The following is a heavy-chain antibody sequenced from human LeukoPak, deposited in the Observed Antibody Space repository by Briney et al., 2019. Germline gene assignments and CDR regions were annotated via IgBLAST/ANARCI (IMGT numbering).Heavy chain of an antibody. J-gene: IGHJ6*02. CDR2: IAYDGSNK. CDR3: ARDWYYGDYVKGYYYYGMDV. D-gene: IGHD4-17*01. V-gene: IGHV3-30-3*01. CDR1: GFTFSNYA. Sequence: PGRSLRLSCAASGFTFSNYAIHWVRQAPGKGLEWVAVIAYDGSNKYYADSVKGRFTISRDNSKNTLYLQMNSLRAEDTAVYYCARDWYYGDYVKGYYYYGMDVWGQETTVTVSS.